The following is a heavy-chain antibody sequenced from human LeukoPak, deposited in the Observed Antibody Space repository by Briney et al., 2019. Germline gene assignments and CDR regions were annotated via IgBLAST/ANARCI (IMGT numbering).Heavy chain of an antibody. V-gene: IGHV4-59*01. D-gene: IGHD4-11*01. J-gene: IGHJ4*02. CDR1: GVSISSYY. CDR3: ARGDDYITDY. CDR2: IFYSGST. Sequence: SETLSLTCTVSGVSISSYYWSWIRQPPGKGPEWIGYIFYSGSTNYNPSLKSRVTISVDTSKNQFSLKLSSVTAADTAVYYCARGDDYITDYWGQGTLVTVSS.